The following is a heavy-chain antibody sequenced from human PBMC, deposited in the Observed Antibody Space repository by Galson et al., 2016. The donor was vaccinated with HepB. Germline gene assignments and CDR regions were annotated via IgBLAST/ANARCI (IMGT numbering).Heavy chain of an antibody. CDR2: ITHAVNT. CDR3: ARILGVAFWTFMDV. V-gene: IGHV4-34*01. D-gene: IGHD3/OR15-3a*01. J-gene: IGHJ6*03. Sequence: SETLSLTCAFYDGSVSGHSWTWIRQSPGKGLEWVGEITHAVNTKYNPSLKGRVTISLDTSKNQISLNLTSVIAADTAVYYCARILGVAFWTFMDVWGEGTTVTVSS. CDR1: DGSVSGHS.